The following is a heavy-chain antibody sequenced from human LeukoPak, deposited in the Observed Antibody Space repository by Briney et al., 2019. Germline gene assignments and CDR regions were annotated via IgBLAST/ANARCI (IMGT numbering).Heavy chain of an antibody. CDR3: ARTYGDYYYYYMDV. Sequence: ASVKVSCKASAYTFTSYDINWVRQATGQGLEWMGWMNPNSGNTGYAQKFQGRVTITRNTSISTAYMELSSLRSEDTAVYYCARTYGDYYYYYMDVWGKGTTVTVSS. CDR1: AYTFTSYD. J-gene: IGHJ6*03. D-gene: IGHD4-17*01. CDR2: MNPNSGNT. V-gene: IGHV1-8*03.